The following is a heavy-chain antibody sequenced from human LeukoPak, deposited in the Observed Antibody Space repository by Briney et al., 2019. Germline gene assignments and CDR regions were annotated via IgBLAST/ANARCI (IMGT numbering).Heavy chain of an antibody. J-gene: IGHJ4*02. CDR2: ISDDGRIK. CDR1: GFSFSRYD. Sequence: GRSLRLSCVASGFSFSRYDMHWVRQAPGKGLEWVAVISDDGRIKIYGDSVKGRLTISRDNSKNTLYLQMNSLRAEDTAVYYCARDRQAYSSGRIDYWGQGTLVTVSS. V-gene: IGHV3-30*04. CDR3: ARDRQAYSSGRIDY. D-gene: IGHD6-19*01.